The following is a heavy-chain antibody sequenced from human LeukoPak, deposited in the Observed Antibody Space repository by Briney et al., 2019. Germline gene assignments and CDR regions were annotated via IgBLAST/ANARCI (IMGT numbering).Heavy chain of an antibody. J-gene: IGHJ4*02. Sequence: GGSLRLSCAASGFTFSSYGMHWVRQAPGKGLEWVAVISYDGSNKYYADSVKGRFTISRDNSKNTLYLQMNSLRAEDTAVYYCAKGERESRPFIAAAGGGFDYWGQGTLVTVSS. CDR3: AKGERESRPFIAAAGGGFDY. V-gene: IGHV3-30*18. CDR1: GFTFSSYG. CDR2: ISYDGSNK. D-gene: IGHD6-13*01.